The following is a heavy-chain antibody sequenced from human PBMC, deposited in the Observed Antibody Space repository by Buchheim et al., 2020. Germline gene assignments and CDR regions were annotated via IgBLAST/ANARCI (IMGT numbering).Heavy chain of an antibody. J-gene: IGHJ6*02. V-gene: IGHV3-7*01. CDR1: GFTFSSYW. CDR2: IKQDGSEI. CDR3: ARDQETLYYYDYGMDV. Sequence: EVQLVESGGGLVQPGGSLRLSCAASGFTFSSYWMSWVRQAPGKGLEWVANIKQDGSEIYYVDSVKGRFTISRDNAKNSLYLQMNSLRAEDTAVYYCARDQETLYYYDYGMDVWGQGTT.